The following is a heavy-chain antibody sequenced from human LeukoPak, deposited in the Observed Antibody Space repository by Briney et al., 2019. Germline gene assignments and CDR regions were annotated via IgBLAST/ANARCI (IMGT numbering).Heavy chain of an antibody. D-gene: IGHD6-13*01. CDR2: ISGRNYI. J-gene: IGHJ3*02. Sequence: PGGSLRLSCAASGFTFSDYYMSWIRQAPGKGLEWVSYISGRNYITYADSEKGRFTISRDNAKNSLYLQMNSLKAEDTAVYYCARDRVAAADDAFDIWGQGTMVTVSS. CDR3: ARDRVAAADDAFDI. V-gene: IGHV3-11*06. CDR1: GFTFSDYY.